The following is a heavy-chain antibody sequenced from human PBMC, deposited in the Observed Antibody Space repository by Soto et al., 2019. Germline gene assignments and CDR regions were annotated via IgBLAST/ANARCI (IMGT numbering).Heavy chain of an antibody. CDR2: IYSRGST. D-gene: IGHD6-6*01. CDR1: GGSISSGDYY. CDR3: ARGRYSSSSNWFDP. V-gene: IGHV4-31*01. J-gene: IGHJ5*02. Sequence: QVQLQESGPGLVKPSQTLSLTCTVSGGSISSGDYYWSWIRQHPGKGLEWIGYIYSRGSTHYNPSLKSLVTMSVDTSENQFSLKLSSLTAADTAVYYCARGRYSSSSNWFDPWGQGTLVTVSS.